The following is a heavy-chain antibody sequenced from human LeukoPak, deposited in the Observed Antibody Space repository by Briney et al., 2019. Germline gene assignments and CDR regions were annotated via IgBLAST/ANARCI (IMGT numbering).Heavy chain of an antibody. Sequence: GGSLRLSCAASGFTFSSYSMNWVRQAPGKGLEWVSSISGSSSYIYYADSVKGRFTISRDNAKNSLYLQMNSLRAEDTAVYYCAAGAPAALRFLEWFDYYYGMDVWGQGTTVTVSS. J-gene: IGHJ6*02. CDR2: ISGSSSYI. D-gene: IGHD3-3*01. CDR1: GFTFSSYS. V-gene: IGHV3-21*01. CDR3: AAGAPAALRFLEWFDYYYGMDV.